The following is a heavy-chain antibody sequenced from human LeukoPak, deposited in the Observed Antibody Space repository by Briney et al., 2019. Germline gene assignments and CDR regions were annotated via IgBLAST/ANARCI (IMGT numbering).Heavy chain of an antibody. CDR2: ITSDGTST. D-gene: IGHD3-10*01. J-gene: IGHJ4*02. V-gene: IGHV3-74*03. CDR3: ARDWFHVIDY. Sequence: GRSLRLSCAASGFSFSTTLMHWVRQPPGQGLVWVARITSDGTSTSYAESVKGRFAISRDNAKNTLYLQMSSLRAQHTALYYFARDWFHVIDYWGQRTLVTVSS. CDR1: GFSFSTTL.